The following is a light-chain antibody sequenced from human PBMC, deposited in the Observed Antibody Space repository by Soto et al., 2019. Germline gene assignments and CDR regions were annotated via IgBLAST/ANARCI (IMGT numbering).Light chain of an antibody. CDR3: SSCTSSSTHYV. CDR1: SSDVGGYNY. V-gene: IGLV2-14*03. J-gene: IGLJ1*01. CDR2: DVS. Sequence: QSVLTQPASVSGSPGHSITISCTGTSSDVGGYNYVSWYQQHPGKAPKLMIYDVSDRPSGVSNRFSGSKSGNTASLTISGLQAEDEADYYCSSCTSSSTHYVFGTGTKVTVL.